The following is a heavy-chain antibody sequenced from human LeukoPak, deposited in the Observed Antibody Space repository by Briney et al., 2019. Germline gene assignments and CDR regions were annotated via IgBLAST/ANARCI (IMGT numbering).Heavy chain of an antibody. D-gene: IGHD2-8*01. J-gene: IGHJ4*01. Sequence: PGGSLRLSCSASGFTFTSHVMHWVRQAPGKGLQYVSGISMNVQTTYYAGSVKGRFTISRDSSKNTVYLQMNSLTAEDTAVYYCVSEVLARRTNFDYWGQGTLVSVS. CDR3: VSEVLARRTNFDY. CDR2: ISMNVQTT. V-gene: IGHV3-64D*06. CDR1: GFTFTSHV.